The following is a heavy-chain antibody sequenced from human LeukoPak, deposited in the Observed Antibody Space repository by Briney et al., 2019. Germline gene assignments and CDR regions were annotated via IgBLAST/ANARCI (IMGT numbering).Heavy chain of an antibody. Sequence: GGSLRLSCAASGFTFSSYSMNWVRQAPGKGLEWVSSISSSSSYIYYADSVKGRFTISRDNAKNSLYLQMNSLRAEDTAVYYCARDLDYSGSTGDAFDIWGQGTMVTVSS. V-gene: IGHV3-21*01. CDR3: ARDLDYSGSTGDAFDI. J-gene: IGHJ3*02. CDR2: ISSSSSYI. CDR1: GFTFSSYS. D-gene: IGHD1-26*01.